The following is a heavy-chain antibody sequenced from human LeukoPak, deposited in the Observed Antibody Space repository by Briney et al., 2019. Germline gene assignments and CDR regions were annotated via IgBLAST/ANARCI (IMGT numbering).Heavy chain of an antibody. J-gene: IGHJ4*02. D-gene: IGHD2-8*02. CDR1: GFTFSSFA. Sequence: GGSLRLSCAASGFTFSSFAMSWVRQAPGKGLEWISAISGSGDSTYYADSVKGRFTISRDNSKNTLYLQMNSLRAEDTSLYYRAKAMSWYYVDYWGEGTLVTVSS. V-gene: IGHV3-23*01. CDR3: AKAMSWYYVDY. CDR2: ISGSGDST.